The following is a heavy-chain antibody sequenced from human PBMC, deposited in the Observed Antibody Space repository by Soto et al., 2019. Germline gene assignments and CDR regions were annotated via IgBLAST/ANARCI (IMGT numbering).Heavy chain of an antibody. V-gene: IGHV3-9*01. CDR1: GFTFDDYA. CDR2: ISWNSGSI. Sequence: EVQLVESGGGLVQPGRSLRLSCAASGFTFDDYAMHWVRQAPGKGLEWVSGISWNSGSIGYADSVKGRFTISRDNAKNSLYLQMNRLRAEDTALYYCAKDIISFGVVIPFNYWGQGTLVTVSS. D-gene: IGHD3-3*01. CDR3: AKDIISFGVVIPFNY. J-gene: IGHJ4*02.